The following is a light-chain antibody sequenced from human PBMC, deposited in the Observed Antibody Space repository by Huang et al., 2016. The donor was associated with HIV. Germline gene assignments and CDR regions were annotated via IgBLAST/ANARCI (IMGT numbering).Light chain of an antibody. J-gene: IGKJ1*01. CDR2: AAS. CDR3: QQSYNTRT. CDR1: QDIGNY. Sequence: IQMTQSPPSLPASIGDRVSITCRATQDIGNYLNWYQQKPGNAPKLLIYAASTFHSGVPSRFSGSGSGTDFTLTITSLQPEDFATYYCQQSYNTRTFGPGTRVEIK. V-gene: IGKV1-39*01.